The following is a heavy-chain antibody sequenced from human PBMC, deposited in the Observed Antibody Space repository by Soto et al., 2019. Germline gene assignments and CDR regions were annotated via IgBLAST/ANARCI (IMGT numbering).Heavy chain of an antibody. CDR2: ISPHNGNT. CDR1: GYTLNTYF. CDR3: AIDTGNSFDY. Sequence: HVQLVQCGGELKKPGASVKVSCNTSGYTLNTYFITWVRQAPGQGLEWMGWISPHNGNTNYAEKFQGRVTMTADTITKTAYMDLRNLRIDDTAVYYCAIDTGNSFDYWGQGTPVTVSS. V-gene: IGHV1-18*01. J-gene: IGHJ4*02.